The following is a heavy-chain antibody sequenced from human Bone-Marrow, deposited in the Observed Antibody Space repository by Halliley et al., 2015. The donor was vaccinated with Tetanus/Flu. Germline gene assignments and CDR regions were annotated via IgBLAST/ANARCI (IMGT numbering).Heavy chain of an antibody. Sequence: VIYSDCYTQYAYSVKGRFPISRPNSKNTLYLQMHSLRAEDTAVYYCSRDGFYYDSPVYAFDVLGQGPMVTVSS. D-gene: IGHD3-22*01. V-gene: IGHV3-53*04. J-gene: IGHJ3*01. CDR3: SRDGFYYDSPVYAFDV. CDR2: IYSDCYT.